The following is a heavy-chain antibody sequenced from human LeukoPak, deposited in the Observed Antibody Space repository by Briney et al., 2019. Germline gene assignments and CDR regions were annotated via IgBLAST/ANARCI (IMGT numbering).Heavy chain of an antibody. CDR2: IYHSGST. CDR1: GGSIKSNNW. Sequence: PSGTLSLTCAVSGGSIKSNNWWSWVRQPPGKGLEWIEEIYHSGSTNYNPSLESRVTVSVDKSKNQFSLKLSSVTAADTAVYYCARYGMATINGVFDYWGQGTLVTVSS. D-gene: IGHD5-24*01. J-gene: IGHJ4*02. V-gene: IGHV4-4*02. CDR3: ARYGMATINGVFDY.